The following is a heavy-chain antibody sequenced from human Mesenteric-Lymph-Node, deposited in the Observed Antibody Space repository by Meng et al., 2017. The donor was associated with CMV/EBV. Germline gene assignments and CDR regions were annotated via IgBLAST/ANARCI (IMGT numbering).Heavy chain of an antibody. CDR3: ANSWFGELYS. D-gene: IGHD3-10*01. Sequence: SLTCAVYGGSFSGYYWRWLRQPPGQGLEWIGEINHSGSTNYTPSLKSRVTISVDTSKNQFSLKLSSVTAADTAVYYCANSWFGELYSWGQGTLVTVSS. V-gene: IGHV4-34*01. CDR1: GGSFSGYY. J-gene: IGHJ1*01. CDR2: INHSGST.